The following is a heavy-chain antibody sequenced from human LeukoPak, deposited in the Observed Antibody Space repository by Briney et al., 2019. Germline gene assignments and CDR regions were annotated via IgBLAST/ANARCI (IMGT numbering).Heavy chain of an antibody. CDR3: ARRVYDSSGYYYGAFDY. Sequence: PSETLSLTCAVSGYSISSGYYWGWIRQPPGKGLEWIRSIYHSGSTYYNPSLKSRVTISVDTSKNQFSLKLSSVTAADTAVYYCARRVYDSSGYYYGAFDYWGQGTLVTVSS. J-gene: IGHJ4*02. CDR2: IYHSGST. CDR1: GYSISSGYY. V-gene: IGHV4-38-2*01. D-gene: IGHD3-22*01.